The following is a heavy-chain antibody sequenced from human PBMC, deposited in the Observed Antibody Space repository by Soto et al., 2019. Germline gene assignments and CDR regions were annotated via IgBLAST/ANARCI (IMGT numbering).Heavy chain of an antibody. CDR2: IHPGGST. D-gene: IGHD1-26*01. CDR1: GVSISSNNW. Sequence: SETLSLTCAVSGVSISSNNWWSWVRQSPQKGLEWIGEIHPGGSTNNNPSLKSRVTISVDKSKNEFSLKLSSVTAADTAVYYCARKDDGYRLGYYKPMDVWGQGTTVTVSS. J-gene: IGHJ6*02. V-gene: IGHV4-4*02. CDR3: ARKDDGYRLGYYKPMDV.